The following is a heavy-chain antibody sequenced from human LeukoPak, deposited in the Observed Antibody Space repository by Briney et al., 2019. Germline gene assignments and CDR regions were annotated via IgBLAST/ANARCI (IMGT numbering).Heavy chain of an antibody. CDR2: FDPEDGET. V-gene: IGHV1-24*01. D-gene: IGHD3-3*01. J-gene: IGHJ4*02. CDR3: ARGKRILEWLPTY. CDR1: GYTLTELS. Sequence: ASVKVSCKVSGYTLTELSMHWVRQAPGKGLEWMGGFDPEDGETIYAQKFQGRVTMTRNTSISTAYMELSSLRSEDTAVYYCARGKRILEWLPTYWGQGTLVTVSS.